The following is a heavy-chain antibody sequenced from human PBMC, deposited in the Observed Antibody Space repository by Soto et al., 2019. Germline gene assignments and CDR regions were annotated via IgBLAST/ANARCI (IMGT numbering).Heavy chain of an antibody. CDR3: AAAQKHCTSGVCYTTLSEYFDL. CDR1: GGSISSGCHF. D-gene: IGHD2-8*01. Sequence: SETLSLTCTVSGGSISSGCHFWSWIRQHPGKGLEWIGYILHTGRTFYNPSLKSRVTISVDASENQFSLNLTSVTAADTAVYYVAAAQKHCTSGVCYTTLSEYFDLWGRGTL. V-gene: IGHV4-31*03. CDR2: ILHTGRT. J-gene: IGHJ2*01.